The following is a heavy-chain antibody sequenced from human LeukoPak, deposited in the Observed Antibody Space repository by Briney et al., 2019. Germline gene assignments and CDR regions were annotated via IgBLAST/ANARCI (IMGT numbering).Heavy chain of an antibody. CDR3: AKDMVDYYDSSGYYPD. J-gene: IGHJ4*02. CDR2: IRYDGSNK. D-gene: IGHD3-22*01. Sequence: GGSLRLSCAASGFTFSGYGMHWVRQAPGKGLEWAAFIRYDGSNKYYADSVKGRFTISRDNSKNTLYLQMNSLRAEDTAVYYCAKDMVDYYDSSGYYPDWGQGTLVTVSS. V-gene: IGHV3-30*02. CDR1: GFTFSGYG.